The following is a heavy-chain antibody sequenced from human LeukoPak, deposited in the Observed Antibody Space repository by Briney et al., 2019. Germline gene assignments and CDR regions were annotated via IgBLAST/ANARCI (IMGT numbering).Heavy chain of an antibody. CDR1: GFTVSSNY. CDR2: MYYSGTT. CDR3: ARVIGTRTFDY. J-gene: IGHJ4*02. V-gene: IGHV4-39*07. Sequence: GSLRLSCAASGFTVSSNYMSWVRQPPGKGLEWIGTMYYSGTTYYNPSLKSRVTLSVDTSKNQFSLRMSSVTAADTAVYYCARVIGTRTFDYWGQGTLVAVSS. D-gene: IGHD3-22*01.